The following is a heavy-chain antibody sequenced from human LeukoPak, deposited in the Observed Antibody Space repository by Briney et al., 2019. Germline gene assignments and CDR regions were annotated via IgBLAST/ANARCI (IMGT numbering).Heavy chain of an antibody. D-gene: IGHD4-17*01. Sequence: GGSLRLSCAASGFTFSSYGMSWVRQAPGKGLEWVSAISGSGGSTYYADSVKGRFTISRDNSKNTLYLQMNSLRAEDTAVYYCAKDLTYGEYAGGDAFDIWGQGTMVTVSS. V-gene: IGHV3-23*01. J-gene: IGHJ3*02. CDR3: AKDLTYGEYAGGDAFDI. CDR2: ISGSGGST. CDR1: GFTFSSYG.